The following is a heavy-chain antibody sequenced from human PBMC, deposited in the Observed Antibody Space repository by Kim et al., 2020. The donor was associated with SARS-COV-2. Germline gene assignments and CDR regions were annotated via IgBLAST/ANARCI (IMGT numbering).Heavy chain of an antibody. V-gene: IGHV4-34*01. CDR3: SRSSWYGYYYYGMDV. CDR2: INHSGST. CDR1: GGSFSGYY. D-gene: IGHD6-13*01. Sequence: SETLSLTCAVYGGSFSGYYWSWIRQPPGKGLEWIGEINHSGSTNYNPSLKSRVTISVDTSKNQLSLKLSSVTAADTAVYYCSRSSWYGYYYYGMDVWGQGTTVTVSS. J-gene: IGHJ6*02.